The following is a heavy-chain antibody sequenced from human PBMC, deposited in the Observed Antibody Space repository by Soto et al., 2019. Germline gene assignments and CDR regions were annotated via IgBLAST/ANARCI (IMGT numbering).Heavy chain of an antibody. CDR1: GFTFSSYA. CDR3: ARDDYGSGSYRDYYYYGMDV. J-gene: IGHJ6*02. CDR2: ISYDGSNK. V-gene: IGHV3-30-3*01. Sequence: PGGSLRLSCAASGFTFSSYAMHWVRQAPGKGLEWVAVISYDGSNKYYADSVKGRFTISRDNSKNTLYLRMNSLRAEDTAVYYCARDDYGSGSYRDYYYYGMDVWGQGTTVTVSS. D-gene: IGHD3-10*01.